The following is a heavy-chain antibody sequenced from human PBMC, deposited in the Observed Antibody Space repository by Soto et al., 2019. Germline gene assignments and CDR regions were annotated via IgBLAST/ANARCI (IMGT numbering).Heavy chain of an antibody. CDR3: AKAPDTYDFWSDSPGD. D-gene: IGHD3-3*01. J-gene: IGHJ4*02. CDR1: GFTFSSYG. CDR2: ISYDGSNK. Sequence: QVQLVESGGGVVQPGRSLRLSCAASGFTFSSYGMHWVRQAPGKGLEWVAVISYDGSNKYYADSVKGRFTISRDNSKNTLYLQMNSLRAEDTAVYYCAKAPDTYDFWSDSPGDWGQGTLVTVSS. V-gene: IGHV3-30*18.